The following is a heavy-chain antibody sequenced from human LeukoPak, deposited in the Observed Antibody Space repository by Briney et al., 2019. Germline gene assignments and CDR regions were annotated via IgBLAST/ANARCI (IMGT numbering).Heavy chain of an antibody. D-gene: IGHD3-22*01. J-gene: IGHJ6*03. CDR3: ARGSNYDSSGYSYYYYMDV. CDR2: INHSGST. CDR1: GGSFSGYY. Sequence: SETLSLTCAVYGGSFSGYYWSWIRQPPGKGLEWIGEINHSGSTNYNPSLKSRVTISVDTSKNQFSLKLSSVTAADTAVYYCARGSNYDSSGYSYYYYMDVWGKGTTVTVSS. V-gene: IGHV4-34*01.